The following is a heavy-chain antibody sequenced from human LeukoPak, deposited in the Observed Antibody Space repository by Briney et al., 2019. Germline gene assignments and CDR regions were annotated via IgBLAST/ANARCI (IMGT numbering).Heavy chain of an antibody. CDR2: ISGSGGST. D-gene: IGHD3-22*01. CDR3: AKEPTDYYDTSGYYLSDY. V-gene: IGHV3-23*01. Sequence: GGSLRLSCAASGFTFNSYAMSWVRQAPGEGLEWVSAISGSGGSTYYADSVKGRSTISRDNSKNTLYLQMNSLRAEDTAVYYRAKEPTDYYDTSGYYLSDYWGQGTLVTVSS. J-gene: IGHJ4*02. CDR1: GFTFNSYA.